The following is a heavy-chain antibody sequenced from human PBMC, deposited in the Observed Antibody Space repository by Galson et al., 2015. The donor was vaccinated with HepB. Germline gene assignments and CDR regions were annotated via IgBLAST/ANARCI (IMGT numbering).Heavy chain of an antibody. CDR1: GFIFSSYA. V-gene: IGHV3-30-3*01. CDR2: ISYDGNNQ. Sequence: SLRLSCAASGFIFSSYAMHWVRQAPGKGLEWVAAISYDGNNQYYANSVKGRFTISRDNSKNTLYVEMNSLRTEDTAMYYCARVRSPGAYFNFGLDVWGQGTTVTFS. J-gene: IGHJ6*02. D-gene: IGHD2/OR15-2a*01. CDR3: ARVRSPGAYFNFGLDV.